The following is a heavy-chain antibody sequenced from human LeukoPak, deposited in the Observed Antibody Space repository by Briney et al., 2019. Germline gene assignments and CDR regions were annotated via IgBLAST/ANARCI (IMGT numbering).Heavy chain of an antibody. Sequence: PSETLSLTCAVYGGSFSGYYWSWIRQPPGKGLEWIGEINHSGSTNYNPSLKSRVTISVDTSKNQFSLKLSSVTAADTAVYYCASARKGATTADYWGQGTLVTVSS. CDR1: GGSFSGYY. CDR3: ASARKGATTADY. V-gene: IGHV4-34*01. J-gene: IGHJ4*02. D-gene: IGHD1-26*01. CDR2: INHSGST.